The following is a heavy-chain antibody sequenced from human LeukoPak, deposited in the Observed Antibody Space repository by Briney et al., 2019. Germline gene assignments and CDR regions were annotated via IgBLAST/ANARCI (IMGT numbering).Heavy chain of an antibody. V-gene: IGHV4-61*01. D-gene: IGHD4-23*01. Sequence: SSETLSLTCTVSGGSVSNGNFYWSWLRQPPGKALEWIGYIYYTGSAYYSPSLEGRVRISVDTSNNQFSLKLSSVTAADTAVYYCARANYGGNSSFDYWGQGTLVTVSS. CDR2: IYYTGSA. CDR3: ARANYGGNSSFDY. CDR1: GGSVSNGNFY. J-gene: IGHJ4*02.